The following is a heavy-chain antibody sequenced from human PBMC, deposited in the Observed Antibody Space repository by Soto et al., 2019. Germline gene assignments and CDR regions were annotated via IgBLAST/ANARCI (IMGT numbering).Heavy chain of an antibody. D-gene: IGHD2-15*01. V-gene: IGHV1-69*12. CDR2: VIPIFGTA. CDR3: ARDGQDCSGGSCYWGYFDY. J-gene: IGHJ4*02. CDR1: GGTFSSYA. Sequence: QVQLVQSGAEVKKPGSSVKVSCKASGGTFSSYAISWVRQAPGQRLEWMGGVIPIFGTANYAQKFQGRVTITADESTSTAYMELSSLRSEDTAVYYCARDGQDCSGGSCYWGYFDYWGQGTLVTVSS.